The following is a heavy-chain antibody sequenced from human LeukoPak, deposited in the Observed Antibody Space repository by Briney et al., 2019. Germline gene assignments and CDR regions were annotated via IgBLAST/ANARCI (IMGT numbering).Heavy chain of an antibody. CDR2: IRYDGSNK. J-gene: IGHJ4*02. V-gene: IGHV3-30*02. D-gene: IGHD3-22*01. Sequence: PGGSLRLSCAASGCTFSSYGMHWVRQAPGKGLEWVAFIRYDGSNKYYADSVKGRFTVSRDNTESTLYLQMNSLSAEDTAIYYCGKDRPNYYDSSGHYYRRNGDYWGQGTLVTVSS. CDR3: GKDRPNYYDSSGHYYRRNGDY. CDR1: GCTFSSYG.